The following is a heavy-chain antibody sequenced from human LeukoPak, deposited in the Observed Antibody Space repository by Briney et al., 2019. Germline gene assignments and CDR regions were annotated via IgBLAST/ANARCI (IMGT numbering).Heavy chain of an antibody. J-gene: IGHJ4*02. D-gene: IGHD7-27*01. Sequence: GGSLRLSCAASGFTFGNYEMNWVRQAPGKELEWVSYISSSGRTTHYADSVKGRFTISRDNAKNSLYLQLNSLRVEDTAVYYCARDLGTSAITGYWGQGTLVTVSS. CDR1: GFTFGNYE. V-gene: IGHV3-48*03. CDR2: ISSSGRTT. CDR3: ARDLGTSAITGY.